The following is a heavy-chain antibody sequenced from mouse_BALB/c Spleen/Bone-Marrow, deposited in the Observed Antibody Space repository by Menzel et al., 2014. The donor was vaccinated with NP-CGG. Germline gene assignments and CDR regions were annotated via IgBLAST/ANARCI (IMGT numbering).Heavy chain of an antibody. Sequence: QVQLQQSGAELVRPGVSVKISCKGSGYTFTDYAMHWVKQSHAKSLEWIGVISTYYGDASYNQKFKGKATMTVDKSSSTAYMELARLTSEDSAIYYCARGGQIYYDYDGAWFAYWGQGTLVTVSA. V-gene: IGHV1S137*01. CDR2: ISTYYGDA. CDR3: ARGGQIYYDYDGAWFAY. J-gene: IGHJ3*01. D-gene: IGHD2-4*01. CDR1: GYTFTDYA.